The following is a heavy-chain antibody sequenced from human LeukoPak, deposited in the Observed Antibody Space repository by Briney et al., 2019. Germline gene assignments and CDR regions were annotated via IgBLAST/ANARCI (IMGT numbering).Heavy chain of an antibody. CDR1: GGSISSYY. V-gene: IGHV4-59*01. CDR2: IYYSGST. Sequence: SETLSLTCTVSGGSISSYYWSWVRQPPGKGLEWIGYIYYSGSTNYNPSLKSRVTISVDTSKNQFSLKLSSVTAADTAVYYCARVRRWLQFDEDYFDYWGQGTLVTVSS. D-gene: IGHD5-12*01. CDR3: ARVRRWLQFDEDYFDY. J-gene: IGHJ4*02.